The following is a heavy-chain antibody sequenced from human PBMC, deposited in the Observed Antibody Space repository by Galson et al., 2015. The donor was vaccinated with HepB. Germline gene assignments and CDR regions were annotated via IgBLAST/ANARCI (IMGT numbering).Heavy chain of an antibody. Sequence: PALVKPTQTLTLTCTFSGFSLRTRGMCVSWLRQPPGKALEWLARIDWDDDKYYSTSLKTRLTISKDTSKNQVVLTMTNMDPVDTATYYCARTLTGYTSGWYVDDYWGQGALVTVSS. D-gene: IGHD6-19*01. V-gene: IGHV2-70*11. J-gene: IGHJ4*02. CDR2: IDWDDDK. CDR3: ARTLTGYTSGWYVDDY. CDR1: GFSLRTRGMC.